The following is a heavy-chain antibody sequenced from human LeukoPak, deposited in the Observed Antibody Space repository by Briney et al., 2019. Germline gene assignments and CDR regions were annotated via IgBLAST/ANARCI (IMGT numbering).Heavy chain of an antibody. J-gene: IGHJ6*02. CDR1: GFTFYDYA. Sequence: GGSLRLSCAASGFTFYDYAMHWVRQAPGKGLEWVSGISWNSGSIGYADSVKGRFTISRDNAKNSLYLQMNSLRAEDTALYYCAKDTSSGWSSVYYGMDVWGQGTTVTVSS. V-gene: IGHV3-9*01. D-gene: IGHD6-19*01. CDR2: ISWNSGSI. CDR3: AKDTSSGWSSVYYGMDV.